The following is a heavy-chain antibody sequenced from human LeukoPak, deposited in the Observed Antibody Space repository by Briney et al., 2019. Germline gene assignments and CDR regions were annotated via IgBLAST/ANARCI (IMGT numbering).Heavy chain of an antibody. V-gene: IGHV1-46*01. Sequence: ASVKVSCKASGYTFTSYYMHWVRQAPGQGLEWMGIINPSGGSTSYAQKLQGRVTMTRDTSTSTVYMELSSLRSEDTAVYYCAACGGDCYSYYYYGMDVWGQGTTVTVSS. J-gene: IGHJ6*02. CDR1: GYTFTSYY. D-gene: IGHD2-21*02. CDR2: INPSGGST. CDR3: AACGGDCYSYYYYGMDV.